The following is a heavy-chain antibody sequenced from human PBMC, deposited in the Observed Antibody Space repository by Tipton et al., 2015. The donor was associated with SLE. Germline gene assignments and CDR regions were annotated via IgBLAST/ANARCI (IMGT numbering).Heavy chain of an antibody. CDR3: ASLGATEAFDI. V-gene: IGHV4-38-2*02. CDR1: GGSISSGYY. CDR2: IYHSGST. D-gene: IGHD1-26*01. Sequence: LRLSCTVSGGSISSGYYWGWIRQPPGKGLEWIGSIYHSGSTYYNPSLKSRVTISVDTSKNQFSLKLSSVTAADTAVYYCASLGATEAFDIWGQGTMVTVSS. J-gene: IGHJ3*02.